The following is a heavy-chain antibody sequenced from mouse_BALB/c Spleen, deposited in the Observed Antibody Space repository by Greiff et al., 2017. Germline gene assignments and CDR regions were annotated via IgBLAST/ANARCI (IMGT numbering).Heavy chain of an antibody. CDR2: ILPGSGST. V-gene: IGHV1-9*01. D-gene: IGHD1-1*01. CDR3: ARRRLSYGSSYGYFDY. J-gene: IGHJ2*01. Sequence: VQLQQSGAELMKPGASVKISCKATGYTFSSYWIEWVKQRPGHGLEWIGEILPGSGSTNYNEKFKGKATFTADTSSNTAYMQLSSLTSEDSAVYYCARRRLSYGSSYGYFDYWGQGTTLTVSS. CDR1: GYTFSSYW.